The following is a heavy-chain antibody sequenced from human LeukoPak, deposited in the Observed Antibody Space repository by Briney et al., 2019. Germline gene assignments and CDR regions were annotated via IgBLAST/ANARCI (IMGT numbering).Heavy chain of an antibody. D-gene: IGHD1-1*01. CDR3: AIWTSVNY. J-gene: IGHJ4*02. CDR2: MDPTGSQK. V-gene: IGHV3-7*03. CDR1: QFTFNASW. Sequence: GGSLRLPCADSQFTFNASWMNWVRQAPGKGLEWVANMDPTGSQKRYVDSVRGRFTISKDNPGASLYLDMHSLRAEDTAIYYCAIWTSVNYWGQGTLVTVSS.